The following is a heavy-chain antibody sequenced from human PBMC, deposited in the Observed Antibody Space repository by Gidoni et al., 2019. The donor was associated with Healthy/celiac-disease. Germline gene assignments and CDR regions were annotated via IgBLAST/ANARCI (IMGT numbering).Heavy chain of an antibody. CDR3: AKKVAGSYPFDS. V-gene: IGHV4-28*01. Sequence: QVQLQESGPGLVKPSDTLSLACAVSGYSIPSSDWWGWIRHPPGKGLEWIGYIYHSGSTYHNPSLKRRVTMSVDTTKNQFSLKLTSVTAVDTAVYYCAKKVAGSYPFDSWGQGTLVTVSS. J-gene: IGHJ4*02. CDR2: IYHSGST. D-gene: IGHD1-26*01. CDR1: GYSIPSSDW.